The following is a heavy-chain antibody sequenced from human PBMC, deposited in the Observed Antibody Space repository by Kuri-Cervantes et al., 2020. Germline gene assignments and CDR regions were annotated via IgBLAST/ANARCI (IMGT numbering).Heavy chain of an antibody. CDR3: ASDPQHYSSGWYQAFDI. Sequence: SETLSLTCTVSGGSIRSGTVSWGWVRQSPGTGLEWIGTMHFSGNTYYNPSLKSRATVSVDTSKNQVFLKLSSVTAADTAVYYCASDPQHYSSGWYQAFDIWGQGTMVTVSS. V-gene: IGHV4-39*01. J-gene: IGHJ3*02. CDR1: GGSIRSGTVS. CDR2: MHFSGNT. D-gene: IGHD6-19*01.